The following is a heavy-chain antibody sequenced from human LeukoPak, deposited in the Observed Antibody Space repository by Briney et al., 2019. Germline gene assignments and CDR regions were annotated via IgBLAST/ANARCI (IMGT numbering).Heavy chain of an antibody. D-gene: IGHD4-23*01. CDR1: GFTVSSTD. Sequence: GGSLRLSCAASGFTVSSTDMSWVRQAPGKGLEWVSVIYSGGSTYYADSVKGRFTISRDNSKNTLYLQMNSLRAEDTAVYYCARDVDYGGNQAFGWGQGTLVTVSS. J-gene: IGHJ4*02. CDR3: ARDVDYGGNQAFG. V-gene: IGHV3-53*01. CDR2: IYSGGST.